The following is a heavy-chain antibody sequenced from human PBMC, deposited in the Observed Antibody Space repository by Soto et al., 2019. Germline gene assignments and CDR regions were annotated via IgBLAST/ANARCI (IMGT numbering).Heavy chain of an antibody. D-gene: IGHD6-19*01. V-gene: IGHV6-1*01. Sequence: PTQTLSITCAISGDSVSSNSAAWNWIRQSPSRGLEWLGRTYYRAKWFNDYAVSVKSRITISPDTSKNQFSLQLNSVTPEDTAVYYCARDRDGSGRTDFDCWGQGTLVTVSS. CDR1: GDSVSSNSAA. CDR2: TYYRAKWFN. CDR3: ARDRDGSGRTDFDC. J-gene: IGHJ4*02.